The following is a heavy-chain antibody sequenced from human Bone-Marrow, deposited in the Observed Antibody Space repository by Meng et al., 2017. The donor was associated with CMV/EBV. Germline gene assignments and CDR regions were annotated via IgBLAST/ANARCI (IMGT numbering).Heavy chain of an antibody. CDR3: ARDDYGDSKEITY. CDR1: GFTFNNYG. V-gene: IGHV1-18*01. D-gene: IGHD4-17*01. Sequence: SVKVSCKASGFTFNNYGINWVRQAPGQGLEWMGWVSVYNGNTHFAQRFQGRVTLTTDTSTTTAYMELESLKSDDTAVYYCARDDYGDSKEITYWGQGTRVTVSS. J-gene: IGHJ4*02. CDR2: VSVYNGNT.